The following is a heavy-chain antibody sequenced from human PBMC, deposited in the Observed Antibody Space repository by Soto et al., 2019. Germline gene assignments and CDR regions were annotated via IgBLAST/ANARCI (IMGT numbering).Heavy chain of an antibody. D-gene: IGHD3-10*01. CDR2: IYYSGST. J-gene: IGHJ6*02. CDR3: ARVSSYGSGSYYRGNYYYYYGMDV. Sequence: QVQLQESGPGLVKPSETLSLTCTVSGGSISSYYWSWIRQPPGKGLEWIGYIYYSGSTNYNPSLKSRVTISVDTSKTQFSLKLRSVSAADTAVYYCARVSSYGSGSYYRGNYYYYYGMDVGGQGTTVTVSS. CDR1: GGSISSYY. V-gene: IGHV4-59*01.